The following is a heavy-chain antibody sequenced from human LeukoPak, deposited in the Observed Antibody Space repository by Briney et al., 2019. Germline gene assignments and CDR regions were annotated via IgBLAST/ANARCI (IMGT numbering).Heavy chain of an antibody. Sequence: KASETLSLTCTVSGGSISSGGYYWSWIRQHPGKGLEWIGYIYYSGSTYYNPSLKSRVTISVDTSKNQFSLKLSSVTAADTAVYYCAKTASGGIAAADRIVVEDYWGQGTLVTVSS. D-gene: IGHD6-13*01. J-gene: IGHJ4*02. CDR1: GGSISSGGYY. CDR2: IYYSGST. CDR3: AKTASGGIAAADRIVVEDY. V-gene: IGHV4-31*03.